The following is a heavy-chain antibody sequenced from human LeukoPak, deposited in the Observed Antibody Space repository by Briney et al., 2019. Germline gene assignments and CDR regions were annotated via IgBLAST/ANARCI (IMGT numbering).Heavy chain of an antibody. CDR3: ARDSGVAVAGTGWFDP. D-gene: IGHD6-19*01. CDR1: GFTFSDYY. V-gene: IGHV3-11*06. CDR2: ISSSSSYT. J-gene: IGHJ5*02. Sequence: GGSLRLSCAASGFTFSDYYMSWIRQAPGKGLEWVSYISSSSSYTNYADSVKGRFTISRDNAKNSPYLQMNSLRAEDTAVYYCARDSGVAVAGTGWFDPWGQGTLVTVSS.